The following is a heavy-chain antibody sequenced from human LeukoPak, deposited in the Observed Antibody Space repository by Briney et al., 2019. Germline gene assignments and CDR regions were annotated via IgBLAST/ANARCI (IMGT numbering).Heavy chain of an antibody. CDR3: AIPTHYYGSGSYYNLPPDNWFDP. D-gene: IGHD3-10*01. Sequence: GGSLRLSCAASGITFSTYGMYWVRQAPGKGLEWVAVISHDGNNKYYADSVKGRFTISRDNAKNSLYLQMNSLRAEDTAVYYCAIPTHYYGSGSYYNLPPDNWFDPWGQGTLVTVSS. J-gene: IGHJ5*02. V-gene: IGHV3-30*03. CDR2: ISHDGNNK. CDR1: GITFSTYG.